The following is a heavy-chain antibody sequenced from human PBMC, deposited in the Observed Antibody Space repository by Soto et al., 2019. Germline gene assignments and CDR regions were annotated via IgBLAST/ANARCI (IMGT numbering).Heavy chain of an antibody. CDR3: ARGVWDVVVVAATPGGGAFDI. D-gene: IGHD2-15*01. J-gene: IGHJ3*02. CDR1: GFTFSSYW. Sequence: EVQLVESGGGLVQPGGSLRLSCAASGFTFSSYWMSWVRQAPGKGLEWVANIKQDGSEKYYVDSVKGRFTISRDNAKNSRYLQRNSLRAEDTAVYYWARGVWDVVVVAATPGGGAFDIWGQGTMVTVSS. V-gene: IGHV3-7*03. CDR2: IKQDGSEK.